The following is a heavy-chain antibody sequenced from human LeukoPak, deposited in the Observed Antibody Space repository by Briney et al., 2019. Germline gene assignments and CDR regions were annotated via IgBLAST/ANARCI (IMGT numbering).Heavy chain of an antibody. J-gene: IGHJ6*04. CDR3: ARFPCTSTSCYKSGVLDV. Sequence: PSETLSLTCTVSGGSISSGSYYWSWIRQPAGKGLEWIGRIYTSGSTNYNPSLKSRVTISLDTSKNQFSLKLSSVTAADTAVYYCARFPCTSTSCYKSGVLDVWGKGTTVTVSS. CDR2: IYTSGST. D-gene: IGHD2-2*02. V-gene: IGHV4-61*02. CDR1: GGSISSGSYY.